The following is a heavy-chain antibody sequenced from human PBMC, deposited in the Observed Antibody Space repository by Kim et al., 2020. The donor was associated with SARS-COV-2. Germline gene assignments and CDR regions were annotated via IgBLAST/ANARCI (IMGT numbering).Heavy chain of an antibody. J-gene: IGHJ6*02. D-gene: IGHD3-10*01. CDR1: GYTFTSYY. Sequence: ASVKVSCKASGYTFTSYYMHWVRQAPGQGLEWMGMINPSGGSTSSLQKFQGRVTMTGDTSTSTLYMELTSLRSEDTAVYYCARELRLVRRSRDYYYGMDVWGQGTTVTVSS. CDR2: INPSGGST. V-gene: IGHV1-46*01. CDR3: ARELRLVRRSRDYYYGMDV.